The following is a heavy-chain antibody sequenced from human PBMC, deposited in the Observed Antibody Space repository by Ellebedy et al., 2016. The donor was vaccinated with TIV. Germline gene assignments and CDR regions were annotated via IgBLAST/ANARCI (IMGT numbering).Heavy chain of an antibody. D-gene: IGHD3-9*01. CDR2: INGDGSST. V-gene: IGHV3-74*01. CDR3: ARELTGYYVGY. J-gene: IGHJ4*02. Sequence: PGGSLRLSCAASGFSFSSYWMHWVRPTPGKGLVWLSRINGDGSSTRYADSVRGRFTISRDNSKSTLYLQMNSLRAEDTAVYYCARELTGYYVGYWGQGTLVTVSS. CDR1: GFSFSSYW.